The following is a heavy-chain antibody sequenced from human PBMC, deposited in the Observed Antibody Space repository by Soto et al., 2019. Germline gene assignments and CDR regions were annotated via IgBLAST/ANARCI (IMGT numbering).Heavy chain of an antibody. Sequence: GASVKVSCKASGGTFSSYAISWVRQAPGQGLEWMGGIIPIFGTANYAQKFRGRVTITADESTSTAYMELSSLRSEDTAVYYCARGYDSRGYFFYWGQGTLVTVSS. CDR2: IIPIFGTA. D-gene: IGHD3-22*01. V-gene: IGHV1-69*13. J-gene: IGHJ4*02. CDR3: ARGYDSRGYFFY. CDR1: GGTFSSYA.